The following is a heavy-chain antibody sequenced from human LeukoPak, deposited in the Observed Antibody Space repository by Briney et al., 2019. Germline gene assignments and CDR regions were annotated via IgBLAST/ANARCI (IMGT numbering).Heavy chain of an antibody. CDR1: GFTFSSYW. Sequence: GGSLRLSCAASGFTFSSYWMHWVRQAPGKGLVWVSRISSDGSSTTYADSVKGRFTISRDNAKKSLYLQMNGLRVEDTAFYYCTKDLTPGGADVWGQGTTVTVSS. V-gene: IGHV3-74*01. CDR3: TKDLTPGGADV. J-gene: IGHJ6*02. CDR2: ISSDGSST. D-gene: IGHD3-10*01.